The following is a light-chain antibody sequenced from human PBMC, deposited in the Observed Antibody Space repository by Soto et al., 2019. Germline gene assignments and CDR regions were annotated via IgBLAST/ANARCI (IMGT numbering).Light chain of an antibody. CDR2: DVS. CDR1: SSDVGGYNY. Sequence: QSALTQPASVSGSPGQSITISCTGTSSDVGGYNYVSWYQQHPGKAPKLMIGDVSNRPSGVSNRSSGSKSGNTTSLTISGLQAEDEAEYYCNSYTSSSSLAYVFGTGTKLTVL. CDR3: NSYTSSSSLAYV. V-gene: IGLV2-14*01. J-gene: IGLJ1*01.